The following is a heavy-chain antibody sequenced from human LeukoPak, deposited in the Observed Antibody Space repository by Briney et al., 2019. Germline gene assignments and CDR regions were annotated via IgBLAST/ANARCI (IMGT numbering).Heavy chain of an antibody. V-gene: IGHV1-69*13. CDR2: IIPIFGTA. Sequence: GASVKVSCKASGYTFSSYAMNWVRQAPGQGLEWMGGIIPIFGTANYAQKFQGRVTITADESTSTAYMELSSLRSEDTAVYYCARVGYGDYAYYFDYWGQGTLVTVSS. D-gene: IGHD4-17*01. CDR1: GYTFSSYA. CDR3: ARVGYGDYAYYFDY. J-gene: IGHJ4*02.